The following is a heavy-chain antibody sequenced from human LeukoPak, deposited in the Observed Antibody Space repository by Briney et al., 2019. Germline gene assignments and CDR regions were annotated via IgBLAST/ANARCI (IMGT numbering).Heavy chain of an antibody. V-gene: IGHV3-20*04. CDR3: ARSLRFLEWLSPLDY. Sequence: GGSLRLSCAASGFTFEDYGMSWVRQAPGKGLEWVSGINWNGGSTGYADSVKGRFTISRDNAKNSLYLQMNSLRAEDTALYFCARSLRFLEWLSPLDYWGQGTLVTVSS. J-gene: IGHJ4*02. D-gene: IGHD3-3*01. CDR2: INWNGGST. CDR1: GFTFEDYG.